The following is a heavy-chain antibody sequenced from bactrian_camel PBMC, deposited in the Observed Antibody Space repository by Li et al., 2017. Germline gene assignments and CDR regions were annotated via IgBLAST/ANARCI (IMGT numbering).Heavy chain of an antibody. J-gene: IGHJ4*01. V-gene: IGHV3S55*01. D-gene: IGHD1*01. CDR3: AAESPPCDDRWIVAEN. CDR1: GFSFSRYC. CDR2: IDSAFNT. Sequence: HVQLVQSGGGSVQAGGSLRLSCVGSGFSFSRYCMAWFRQDSPNEREAVASIDSAFNTYYSNSVMGRFTISRENAKNTLYLQMNSLRPEDTSMYYCAAESPPCDDRWIVAENWGQGTQVTVS.